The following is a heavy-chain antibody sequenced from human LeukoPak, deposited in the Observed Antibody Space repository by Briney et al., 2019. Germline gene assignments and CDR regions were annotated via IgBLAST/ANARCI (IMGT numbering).Heavy chain of an antibody. CDR2: ISGSGGST. J-gene: IGHJ4*02. Sequence: GGSLRLSCPASGFTFTSYAMSWVRQAPGKGLEWVSTISGSGGSTYYPDSVKGRLTISRDNSKNTLYLQMNSLRAEDTAVYYCVISLRGYDYVQPFDYWGQGTLVTVSS. CDR1: GFTFTSYA. V-gene: IGHV3-23*01. CDR3: VISLRGYDYVQPFDY. D-gene: IGHD5-12*01.